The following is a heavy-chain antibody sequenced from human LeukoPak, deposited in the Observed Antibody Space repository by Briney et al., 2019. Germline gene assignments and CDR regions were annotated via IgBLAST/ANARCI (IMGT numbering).Heavy chain of an antibody. D-gene: IGHD2-15*01. CDR3: ARRYCSGSSCYAFFDY. CDR2: INPNSGGT. V-gene: IGHV1-2*02. J-gene: IGHJ4*02. Sequence: APVKVSCKASGYTFTGYYMHWVRQAPGQGLEWMGWINPNSGGTNYAQKFQGRVTMTRDTSISTAYMELSRLRSDDTAVYYCARRYCSGSSCYAFFDYWGQGTLVTVSS. CDR1: GYTFTGYY.